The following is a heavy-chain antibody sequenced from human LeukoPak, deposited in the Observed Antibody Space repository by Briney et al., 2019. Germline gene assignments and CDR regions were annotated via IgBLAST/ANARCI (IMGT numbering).Heavy chain of an antibody. CDR3: ARDAAARGNWFDP. CDR1: GYTFTGYY. Sequence: ASVKVSCKASGYTFTGYYTHWVRQAPGQGLEWMGWINPNSGGTNYAQKFQGRVTMTRDTSISTAYMELSRLRSDDTAVYYCARDAAARGNWFDPWGQGTLVTVSS. CDR2: INPNSGGT. V-gene: IGHV1-2*02. D-gene: IGHD6-13*01. J-gene: IGHJ5*02.